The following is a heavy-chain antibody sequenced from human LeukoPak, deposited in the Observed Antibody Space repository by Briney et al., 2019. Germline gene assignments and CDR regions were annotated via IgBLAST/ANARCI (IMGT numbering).Heavy chain of an antibody. V-gene: IGHV4-30-4*01. J-gene: IGHJ4*02. D-gene: IGHD5-12*01. CDR2: ITYSGST. Sequence: SQTLSLTCTVSGGSISSDDYYWSWIRQPPGKGLEWIGHITYSGSTDYSPSLRSRVTMSVDTSKNQFSLKLNSVTAAETAMYFCARGGVGGYDYFDSWGQGTLIAVSS. CDR3: ARGGVGGYDYFDS. CDR1: GGSISSDDYY.